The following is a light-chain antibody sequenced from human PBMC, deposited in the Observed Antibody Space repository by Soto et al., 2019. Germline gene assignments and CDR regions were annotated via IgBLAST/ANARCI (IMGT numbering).Light chain of an antibody. CDR3: QSYDSSLSGSRIYV. CDR1: SSNIGAGYD. J-gene: IGLJ1*01. CDR2: GNS. V-gene: IGLV1-40*01. Sequence: QSVLTQPPSVSGAPGQRVTISCTGSSSNIGAGYDVHWYLQLPGTAPKLLIYGNSNRPSGVPDRFSGSKSGTSASLAITGLQAEDEADYYCQSYDSSLSGSRIYVFGTGTKLTVL.